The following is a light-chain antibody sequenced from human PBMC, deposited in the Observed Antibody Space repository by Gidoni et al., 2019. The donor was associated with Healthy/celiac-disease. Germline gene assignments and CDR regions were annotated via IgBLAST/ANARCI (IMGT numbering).Light chain of an antibody. J-gene: IGKJ5*01. V-gene: IGKV3-20*01. CDR2: GAS. CDR1: QSVSSSY. CDR3: QQYGSSPPSIT. Sequence: VLTQSPGTLSLSPGERATLSSRASQSVSSSYLAWYQQKPGQAPRLLIYGASSRATGIPDRSSGSGSGTDFTLTISRLEPEDFAVYYCQQYGSSPPSITFGQGTRLEIK.